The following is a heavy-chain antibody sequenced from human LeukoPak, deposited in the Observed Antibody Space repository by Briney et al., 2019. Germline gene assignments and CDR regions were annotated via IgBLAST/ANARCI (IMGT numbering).Heavy chain of an antibody. Sequence: ASVKVSCKASGYIFTDYYMHWVRQAPGQELGWMGRINPNSGGTNYAQKFQGRVTMTRDTSITTAYMELRRLRSDDTAVYYCAREGYCSGGSCYPNNWFDPWGQGALVTVSS. V-gene: IGHV1-2*06. CDR3: AREGYCSGGSCYPNNWFDP. D-gene: IGHD2-15*01. CDR2: INPNSGGT. J-gene: IGHJ5*02. CDR1: GYIFTDYY.